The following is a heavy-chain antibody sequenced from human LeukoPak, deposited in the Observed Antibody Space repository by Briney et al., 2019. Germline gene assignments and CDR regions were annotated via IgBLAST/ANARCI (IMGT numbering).Heavy chain of an antibody. Sequence: SETLSLTCGVFGVSINDYYWSWIRQSPGKGLEWIGEISHTEGTRYNPSLESRVTMPVGTSENQLSLKLIFVTAADTAVYYCARIRCGHSGSVCYNHWGLGTLVTVSS. CDR1: GVSINDYY. CDR3: ARIRCGHSGSVCYNH. D-gene: IGHD3-9*01. CDR2: ISHTEGT. J-gene: IGHJ4*02. V-gene: IGHV4-34*01.